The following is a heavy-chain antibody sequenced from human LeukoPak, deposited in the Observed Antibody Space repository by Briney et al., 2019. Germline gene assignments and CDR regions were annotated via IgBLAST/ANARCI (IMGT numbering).Heavy chain of an antibody. CDR2: INTDGSST. CDR3: ATAAREYYYDSSGYYSL. J-gene: IGHJ4*02. D-gene: IGHD3-22*01. CDR1: GFTFSSYW. Sequence: GGSLRLSCAASGFTFSSYWMHWVRQAPGKELVWVSRINTDGSSTSYADSVKGRFTISRDNAKNTLYLQMNSLRAEDTAVYYCATAAREYYYDSSGYYSLWGQGTLVTVSS. V-gene: IGHV3-74*01.